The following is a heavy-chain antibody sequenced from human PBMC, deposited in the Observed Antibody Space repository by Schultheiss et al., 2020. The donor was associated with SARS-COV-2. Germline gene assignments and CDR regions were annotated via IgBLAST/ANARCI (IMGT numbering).Heavy chain of an antibody. J-gene: IGHJ5*02. V-gene: IGHV3-33*06. CDR1: GFSFNNYG. Sequence: GESLKISCAASGFSFNNYGMHWVRQAPGKGLEWVALIWYDGSNKYYADSVKGRFTISRDNSKNTLYLQMNSLRAEDTAVYYCAKPVVKAARPRDWFDPWGKGTLVTVSS. CDR3: AKPVVKAARPRDWFDP. D-gene: IGHD6-6*01. CDR2: IWYDGSNK.